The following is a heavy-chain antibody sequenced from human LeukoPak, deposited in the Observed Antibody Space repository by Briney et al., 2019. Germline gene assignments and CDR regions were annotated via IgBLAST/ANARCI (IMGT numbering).Heavy chain of an antibody. CDR3: ARGRLRFLEWLPYYFDY. J-gene: IGHJ4*02. V-gene: IGHV4-34*01. CDR1: GGSFSGYY. D-gene: IGHD3-3*01. CDR2: INHSGST. Sequence: ASETLSLTCAVYGGSFSGYYWSWIRQPPGKGLEWIGEINHSGSTNYNPSLKSRVTISVDTSKNQFSLKLSSVTAADTAVYYCARGRLRFLEWLPYYFDYWGQGTLVTVSS.